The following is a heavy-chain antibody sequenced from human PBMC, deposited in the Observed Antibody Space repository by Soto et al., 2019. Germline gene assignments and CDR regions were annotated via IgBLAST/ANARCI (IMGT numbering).Heavy chain of an antibody. D-gene: IGHD2-15*01. CDR3: ARVFGDSGFRAADF. J-gene: IGHJ4*02. CDR2: IRAYNGKT. Sequence: QVQVVQSGAEVKKPGASVKVSCKTSGYTFGSYGISWVRQAPGQGLEWMGWIRAYNGKTQYPQKFQGRLTMTIDTSAGTGYMDLRSLRSDDTAVYYCARVFGDSGFRAADFWGQGTLVTVSS. V-gene: IGHV1-18*04. CDR1: GYTFGSYG.